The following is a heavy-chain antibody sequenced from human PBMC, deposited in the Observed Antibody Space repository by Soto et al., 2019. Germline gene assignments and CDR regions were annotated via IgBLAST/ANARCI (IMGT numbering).Heavy chain of an antibody. Sequence: GSLRLSCGASGFIVKRYWMHCFLQSPVKGLVWLSRFGGDENYTDYADSVRGRLTISRDIAKNTIYLQMNSLRAEDTAVYYCGKGKELGVVRYGLDAWGQGTTVTVSS. J-gene: IGHJ6*02. CDR1: GFIVKRYW. CDR3: GKGKELGVVRYGLDA. D-gene: IGHD3-3*01. CDR2: FGGDENYT. V-gene: IGHV3-74*01.